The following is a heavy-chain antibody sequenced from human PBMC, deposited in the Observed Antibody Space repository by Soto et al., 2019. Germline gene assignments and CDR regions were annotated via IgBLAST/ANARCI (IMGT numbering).Heavy chain of an antibody. Sequence: GGSLRLSCAASGFTFSSYGMHWVRQAPGKGLEWVAVISYDGSNKYYADSVKGRFTISRDNSKNTLYLQMNSLRAEDTAEYYCPQDQAPDYCSGGGCCFPEYYYYGMDVWGQGTTVTVSS. CDR3: PQDQAPDYCSGGGCCFPEYYYYGMDV. J-gene: IGHJ6*02. CDR2: ISYDGSNK. CDR1: GFTFSSYG. V-gene: IGHV3-30*18. D-gene: IGHD2-15*01.